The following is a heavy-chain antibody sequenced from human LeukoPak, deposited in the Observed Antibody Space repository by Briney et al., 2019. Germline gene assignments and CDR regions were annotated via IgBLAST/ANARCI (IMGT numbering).Heavy chain of an antibody. D-gene: IGHD3-10*01. V-gene: IGHV3-30*02. Sequence: PGGSLRLSCAASGFTFSTYGMHWVRQAPGKGLEWVTFIRYDGYNKYYADSVKGRFTISRDNSKNTLYLQMNSLRAEDTAVYYCAKDGPKKIPNYYGSGSYPYYFDYWGQGTLVTVSS. CDR3: AKDGPKKIPNYYGSGSYPYYFDY. CDR1: GFTFSTYG. J-gene: IGHJ4*02. CDR2: IRYDGYNK.